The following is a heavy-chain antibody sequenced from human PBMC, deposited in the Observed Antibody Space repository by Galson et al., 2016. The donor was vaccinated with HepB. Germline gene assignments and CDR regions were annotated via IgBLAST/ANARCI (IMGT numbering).Heavy chain of an antibody. Sequence: SLRLSCAASGFTYSTYNMNWVRLAPGKGLEWVSYISSASDTIHYAGSVKGRFTISRDNSKNTLFLQMNTLRAEDTAVYYCARGVYGDHGWFDYWGQGTLVTVSS. V-gene: IGHV3-48*01. J-gene: IGHJ4*02. D-gene: IGHD4-17*01. CDR1: GFTYSTYN. CDR2: ISSASDTI. CDR3: ARGVYGDHGWFDY.